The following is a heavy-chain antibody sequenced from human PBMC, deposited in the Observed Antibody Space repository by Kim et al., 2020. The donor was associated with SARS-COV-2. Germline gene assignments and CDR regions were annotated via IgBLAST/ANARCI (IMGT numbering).Heavy chain of an antibody. D-gene: IGHD4-17*01. CDR2: ISYDGSNK. Sequence: GGSLRLSCAASGFTFSSYGMHWVRQAPGKGLEWVAVISYDGSNKYYADSVKGRFTISRDNSKNTLYLQMNSLRAEDTAVYYCAKDPADYGDYAEFYWYFDLWGRGTLVTVSS. V-gene: IGHV3-30*18. CDR3: AKDPADYGDYAEFYWYFDL. CDR1: GFTFSSYG. J-gene: IGHJ2*01.